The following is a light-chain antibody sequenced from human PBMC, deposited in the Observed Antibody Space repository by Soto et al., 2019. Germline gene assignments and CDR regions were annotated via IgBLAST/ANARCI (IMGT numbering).Light chain of an antibody. V-gene: IGKV1-5*03. J-gene: IGKJ1*01. CDR2: KAS. Sequence: DIQMTRSPSTLSGSVGDRVTITCRASQTISSWLAWYQQKPGKAPKLLIYKASTLKSGVPSRFSGSGSGTEFTLTISSLQPDDFATYYCQHYNSYSEACGQG. CDR1: QTISSW. CDR3: QHYNSYSEA.